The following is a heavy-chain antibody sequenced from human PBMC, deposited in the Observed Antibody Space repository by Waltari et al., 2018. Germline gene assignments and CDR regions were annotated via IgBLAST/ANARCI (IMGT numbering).Heavy chain of an antibody. CDR1: GFTFSSYS. CDR3: ARDQQWLVRRGGYMVY. CDR2: ISSSSSYI. V-gene: IGHV3-21*01. Sequence: EVQLVESGGGLVKPGGSLRLSCAASGFTFSSYSMNWVRQAPGKGLEWVSSISSSSSYIYYADPVKGRFTISRDNAKNSLYLQMNSLRAEDTAVYYCARDQQWLVRRGGYMVYWGQGTLVTVSS. J-gene: IGHJ4*02. D-gene: IGHD6-19*01.